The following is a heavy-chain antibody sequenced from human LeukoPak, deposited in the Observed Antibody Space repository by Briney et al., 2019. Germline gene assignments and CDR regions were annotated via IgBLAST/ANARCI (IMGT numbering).Heavy chain of an antibody. D-gene: IGHD6-6*01. V-gene: IGHV3-21*01. CDR1: GFTFSRYS. CDR2: ISSSSSYI. J-gene: IGHJ5*02. CDR3: ARDLGPEYSSSSGGFWFDP. Sequence: GVSLRLFCAASGFTFSRYSMNWPRQAPGKGLEWVSSISSSSSYIYYAVSVKGRFTIHRDNANNSLYLQMNSLRAEDTAVYYCARDLGPEYSSSSGGFWFDPWGQGALVTVSS.